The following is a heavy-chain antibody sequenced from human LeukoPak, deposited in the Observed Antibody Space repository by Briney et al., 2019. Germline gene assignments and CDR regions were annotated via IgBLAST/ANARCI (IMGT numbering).Heavy chain of an antibody. D-gene: IGHD3-22*01. V-gene: IGHV3-23*01. Sequence: PGGSLKLSCAASGFTFSGSAMHWVRQAPGKGLEWVSAISGSGGSTYYADSVKGRFTISRDNSKNTLYLQMNSLRAEDTAVYYCAKRSQVDYYDSSGYGDWGQGTLVTVSS. J-gene: IGHJ4*02. CDR2: ISGSGGST. CDR1: GFTFSGSA. CDR3: AKRSQVDYYDSSGYGD.